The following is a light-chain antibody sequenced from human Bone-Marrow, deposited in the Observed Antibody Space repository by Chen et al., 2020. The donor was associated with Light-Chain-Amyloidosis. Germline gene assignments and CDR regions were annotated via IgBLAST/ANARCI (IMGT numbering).Light chain of an antibody. V-gene: IGLV3-25*03. Sequence: SYELTQPPSVSVSPGQTARITCYGDDLPTKYAYLYQQKPGQAPVLVVQRDTERPSGISERFSGSSSVTTATLTISGVQAEDEADYHCQSADSSGTYEVIFGGGTKLTVL. CDR1: DLPTKY. J-gene: IGLJ2*01. CDR2: RDT. CDR3: QSADSSGTYEVI.